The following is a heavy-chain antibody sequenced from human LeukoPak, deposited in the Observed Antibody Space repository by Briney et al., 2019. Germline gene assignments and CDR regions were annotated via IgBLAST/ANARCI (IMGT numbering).Heavy chain of an antibody. CDR3: AREDIVATMTFDY. CDR2: IGSSDSTT. J-gene: IGHJ4*02. CDR1: GFTFSSYE. V-gene: IGHV3-48*03. D-gene: IGHD5-12*01. Sequence: GGSLRLSCVASGFTFSSYEMNWVRQAPGKGLEWLSYIGSSDSTTHYADSVKGRFTISRDNAKNSLYLQMNSLRAEDTAVYYCAREDIVATMTFDYWGQGTLVTVSS.